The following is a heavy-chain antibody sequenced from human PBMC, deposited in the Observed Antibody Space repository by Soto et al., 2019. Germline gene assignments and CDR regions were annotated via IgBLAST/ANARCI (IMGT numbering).Heavy chain of an antibody. CDR3: ARVGYCGGDCSFPDY. CDR2: IYYSGST. Sequence: SETLSLTCTVSGGSISSYFWSWIRQPPGKGLEWIGYIYYSGSTNYTPSLKSRVTISVDTSKNQLSLKLSSVTAADTAVYYCARVGYCGGDCSFPDYWGQGTLVTVS. CDR1: GGSISSYF. V-gene: IGHV4-59*01. J-gene: IGHJ4*02. D-gene: IGHD2-21*02.